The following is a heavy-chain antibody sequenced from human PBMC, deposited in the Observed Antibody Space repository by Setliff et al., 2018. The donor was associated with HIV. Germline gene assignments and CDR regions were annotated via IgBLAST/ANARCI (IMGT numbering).Heavy chain of an antibody. J-gene: IGHJ4*02. V-gene: IGHV3-74*01. CDR1: GFTFSSYW. CDR3: AAVPWGHSSLIIDH. CDR2: VNNDGTDT. Sequence: GGSLRLSCAASGFTFSSYWMHWVRQAPGKGLVCVSRVNNDGTDTIYADSVKGRFTISRDNAKNSVYLQMHSLRVEDTAVYYCAAVPWGHSSLIIDHWGQGTPVTVSS. D-gene: IGHD3-16*01.